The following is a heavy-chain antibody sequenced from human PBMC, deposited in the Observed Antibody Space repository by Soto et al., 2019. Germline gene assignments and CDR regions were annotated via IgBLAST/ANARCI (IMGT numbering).Heavy chain of an antibody. CDR3: ARHSGVAEDGTD. CDR2: IYPDDSST. Sequence: GEPLKISCKGSAYTFTTSWIGWVRQMPGKGLEWMGIIYPDDSSTKYSPSFQGQVAISADKYINTAYLQWSSLKASDTAMYYCARHSGVAEDGTDWGQGTLVTVSS. J-gene: IGHJ1*01. CDR1: AYTFTTSW. V-gene: IGHV5-51*01. D-gene: IGHD6-13*01.